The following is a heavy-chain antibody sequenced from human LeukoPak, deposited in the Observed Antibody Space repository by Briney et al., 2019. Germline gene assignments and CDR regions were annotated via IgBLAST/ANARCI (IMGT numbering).Heavy chain of an antibody. J-gene: IGHJ4*02. D-gene: IGHD3-22*01. V-gene: IGHV1-3*01. CDR2: INAGNGNT. CDR1: GYTFTSYA. CDR3: AREGYYYDTLPLDY. Sequence: ASVKVSCKASGYTFTSYAMHWVRQAPGQRLEWMGWINAGNGNTKYSQKFQGRVTITTDTSTSTAYMELRSLRSDDTAVYYCAREGYYYDTLPLDYWGQGALVTVSS.